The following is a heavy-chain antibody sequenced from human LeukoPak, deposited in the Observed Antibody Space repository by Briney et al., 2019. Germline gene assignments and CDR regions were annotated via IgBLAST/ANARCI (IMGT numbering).Heavy chain of an antibody. CDR2: ISSSSSYI. CDR3: ARLYCTNGVCRGHDY. V-gene: IGHV3-21*01. D-gene: IGHD2-8*01. CDR1: GFTFSSYS. Sequence: AGGSLRLSCAASGFTFSSYSMNWVRQAPGKGLEWVSSISSSSSYIYYADSVKGRFTISRDNAKNSLYLQMNSLRAEDTAVYYCARLYCTNGVCRGHDYWGQGTLVTVSS. J-gene: IGHJ4*02.